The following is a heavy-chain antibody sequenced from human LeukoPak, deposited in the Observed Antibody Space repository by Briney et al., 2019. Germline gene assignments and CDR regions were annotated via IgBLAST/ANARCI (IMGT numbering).Heavy chain of an antibody. CDR2: INPHSGDT. CDR1: GYTFTGYY. V-gene: IGHV1-2*02. J-gene: IGHJ4*02. D-gene: IGHD3-3*01. Sequence: ASVKVSCKASGYTFTGYYIHWVRQAPGQGLEWMGWINPHSGDTKYAQKFQGRVTMTRDTSITTAYMELTGLRFDDAAEYYCAKTSGFWCGGGGIWGQGTLVTVSS. CDR3: AKTSGFWCGGGGI.